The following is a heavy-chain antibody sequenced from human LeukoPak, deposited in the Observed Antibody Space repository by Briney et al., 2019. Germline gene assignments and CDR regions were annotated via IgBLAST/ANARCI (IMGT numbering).Heavy chain of an antibody. CDR3: ARLCSSTSCYVGDYYFDY. CDR2: INAGNGNT. V-gene: IGHV1-3*01. CDR1: GYTFTSYA. J-gene: IGHJ4*02. D-gene: IGHD2-2*01. Sequence: ASVKVSCKASGYTFTSYAMHWVRQAPGQRLEWMGWINAGNGNTKYSQKFQGRVTITRDTSASTAYMELSSLRSEDTAVYYCARLCSSTSCYVGDYYFDYWGQGTLVTVSS.